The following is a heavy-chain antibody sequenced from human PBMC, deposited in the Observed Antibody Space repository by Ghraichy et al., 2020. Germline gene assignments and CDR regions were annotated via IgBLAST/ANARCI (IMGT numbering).Heavy chain of an antibody. CDR1: GFTFNNYG. CDR3: AKDVRGYSYGFFDY. Sequence: GGSLRLSCAASGFTFNNYGMHWVRQAPGKGLEWVAFIRYDGTSKYYGDSVKGRFTISRDNSKNTLDLQMNSLRAEDTAVYYCAKDVRGYSYGFFDYWGQGTLVTVSS. CDR2: IRYDGTSK. J-gene: IGHJ4*02. V-gene: IGHV3-30*02. D-gene: IGHD5-18*01.